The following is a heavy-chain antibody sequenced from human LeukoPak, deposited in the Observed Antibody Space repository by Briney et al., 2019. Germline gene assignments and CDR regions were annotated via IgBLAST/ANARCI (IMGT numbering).Heavy chain of an antibody. CDR2: IASKTDGGAT. Sequence: GGSLRLSCSASGLTVTNAWMNWVRQAPGEGLDWVGRIASKTDGGATDYAAPVKGRFTISRDDSKSTLNLQMNSLKTEDTAVYYCTTGIRGDWGQGTLVTVSS. J-gene: IGHJ4*02. CDR1: GLTVTNAW. D-gene: IGHD3-10*01. V-gene: IGHV3-15*07. CDR3: TTGIRGD.